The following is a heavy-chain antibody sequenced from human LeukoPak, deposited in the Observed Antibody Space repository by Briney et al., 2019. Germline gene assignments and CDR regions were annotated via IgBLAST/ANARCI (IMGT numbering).Heavy chain of an antibody. CDR3: ARRNYYDSSGYCFDY. CDR1: GYTFTSYD. Sequence: GASVNVSCKASGYTFTSYDINWVRQATGQGLEWMGWMNPNSGNTGYAQKFQGRDTMTRNTSISTAYMELSSLRSEDTAVYYCARRNYYDSSGYCFDYWGQGTLVTVSS. CDR2: MNPNSGNT. D-gene: IGHD3-22*01. V-gene: IGHV1-8*01. J-gene: IGHJ4*02.